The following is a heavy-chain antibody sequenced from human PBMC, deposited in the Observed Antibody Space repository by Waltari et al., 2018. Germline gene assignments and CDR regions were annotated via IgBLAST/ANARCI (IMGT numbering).Heavy chain of an antibody. V-gene: IGHV3-30-3*02. CDR1: GFTFSSYA. CDR2: ISYDGSNK. Sequence: QVQLVESGGGVVQPGRSLRLSCAASGFTFSSYAMHWVRQAPGKGLEWVAVISYDGSNKYYADSVKGRFTISRDNSKNTLYLHMNSLRVEDTAVYFCAKSPFGDFWSGYFRPPFDYWGQGTLVTVSS. D-gene: IGHD3-3*01. CDR3: AKSPFGDFWSGYFRPPFDY. J-gene: IGHJ4*02.